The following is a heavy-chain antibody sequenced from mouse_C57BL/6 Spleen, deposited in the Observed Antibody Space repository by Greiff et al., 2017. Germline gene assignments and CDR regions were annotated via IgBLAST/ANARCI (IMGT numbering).Heavy chain of an antibody. CDR3: ARPDEGNCFDY. CDR1: GFTFSDYG. J-gene: IGHJ2*01. D-gene: IGHD2-14*01. Sequence: EVHLVESGGGLVKPGGSLKLSCAASGFTFSDYGMHWVRQAPEKGLEWVAYFSSGSSTSYYADSVKGRFTISRANAKNTLFLQRTSLSSEDTAMYYCARPDEGNCFDYWGQGTTLTVSS. CDR2: FSSGSSTS. V-gene: IGHV5-17*01.